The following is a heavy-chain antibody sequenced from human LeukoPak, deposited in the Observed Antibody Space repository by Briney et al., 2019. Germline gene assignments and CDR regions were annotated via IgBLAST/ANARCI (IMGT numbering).Heavy chain of an antibody. D-gene: IGHD6-19*01. V-gene: IGHV3-48*04. CDR1: GFTFSTYS. CDR3: VARGGWARFDY. Sequence: GGSLRLSCAASGFTFSTYSMNWVRQAPGKGLEWISYITDDASTIYYADSVQGRFTISRDNAENSLFLQMTSLRVEDTAVYYCVARGGWARFDYWGQGALVTVSS. CDR2: ITDDASTI. J-gene: IGHJ4*02.